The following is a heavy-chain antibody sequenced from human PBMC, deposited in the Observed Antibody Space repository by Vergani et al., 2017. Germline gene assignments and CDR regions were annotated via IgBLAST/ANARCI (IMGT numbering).Heavy chain of an antibody. CDR2: NIPIFGTA. CDR3: AREGVDDSSGYSEMDV. D-gene: IGHD3-22*01. Sequence: QVQLVQSGAEVKKPGSSVKVSCKASGGTFSSYAISWVRQAPGQGLEWMGRNIPIFGTANYAQKFQGRVPITADKSTSTAYMELSSLRSEDTAVYYCAREGVDDSSGYSEMDVWGKGTTVTVSS. J-gene: IGHJ6*04. V-gene: IGHV1-69*14. CDR1: GGTFSSYA.